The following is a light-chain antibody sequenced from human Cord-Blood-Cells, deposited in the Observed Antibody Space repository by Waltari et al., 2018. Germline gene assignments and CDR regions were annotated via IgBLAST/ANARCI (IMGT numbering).Light chain of an antibody. J-gene: IGLJ2*01. Sequence: QSVLTQPPSVSGAPGQRVTISCTGSSSNIGAGYDVHWCQQLPGTAPKLLLYGNSNRPSGVPDRFSGSKSGTSASLAITGLQAEDEADYYCQSYDSSLSGSVVFGGGTKLTVL. CDR2: GNS. CDR3: QSYDSSLSGSVV. CDR1: SSNIGAGYD. V-gene: IGLV1-40*01.